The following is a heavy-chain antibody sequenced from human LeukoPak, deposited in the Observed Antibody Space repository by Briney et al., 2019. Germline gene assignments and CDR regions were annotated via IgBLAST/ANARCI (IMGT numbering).Heavy chain of an antibody. Sequence: GGSLRLSCAASGFTFDDYAMHWVRQAPGKGLEWVSGITWNSDNIEYADSVKGRFTISRDNAKNSLYLQMNSLRAEDTAVYYCAKGTTYYYDSSGYPWGQGTLVTVSS. J-gene: IGHJ5*02. CDR1: GFTFDDYA. CDR2: ITWNSDNI. D-gene: IGHD3-22*01. V-gene: IGHV3-9*01. CDR3: AKGTTYYYDSSGYP.